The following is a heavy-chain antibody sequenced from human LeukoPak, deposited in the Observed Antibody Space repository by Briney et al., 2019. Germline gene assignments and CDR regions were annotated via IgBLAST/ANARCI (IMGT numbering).Heavy chain of an antibody. J-gene: IGHJ3*02. CDR1: GYTFTSYD. CDR3: ARVLAHYDFWSGYYLSYAFDI. V-gene: IGHV1-8*03. CDR2: MNPNSGNT. Sequence: ASVKVSCKASGYTFTSYDINWVRQATGQGLEWMGWMNPNSGNTGYAQKFQGRVTITRNTSISTAYMELSSLRSEDTAVYYCARVLAHYDFWSGYYLSYAFDIWGQGTMVTVSS. D-gene: IGHD3-3*01.